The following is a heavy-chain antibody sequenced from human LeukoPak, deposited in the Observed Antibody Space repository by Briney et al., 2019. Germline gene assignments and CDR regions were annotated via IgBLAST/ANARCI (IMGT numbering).Heavy chain of an antibody. J-gene: IGHJ4*02. Sequence: GGSLRLSCAASGFTFSSYAMSWVRQAPGKGLEWVATIKQDGSERYYVDSVKGRFTISRDNAQNSLSLQMNSLRPEDTAVYYCAKFRYYDSSDYSAKPYFDHWGQGTLVTVSS. V-gene: IGHV3-7*01. CDR1: GFTFSSYA. D-gene: IGHD3-22*01. CDR2: IKQDGSER. CDR3: AKFRYYDSSDYSAKPYFDH.